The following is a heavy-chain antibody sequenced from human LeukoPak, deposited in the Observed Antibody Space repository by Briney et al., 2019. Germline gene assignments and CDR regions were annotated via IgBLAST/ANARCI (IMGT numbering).Heavy chain of an antibody. CDR3: ARFSGSYSQASRDY. D-gene: IGHD1-26*01. CDR1: GYTFTGYY. V-gene: IGHV1-2*06. Sequence: ASVKVSCKASGYTFTGYYMHWVRQAPGQGLEWMGRINPNSGGTNYAQKFQGRVTMTRDTSISTAYMELSRLRSDDTAVYYCARFSGSYSQASRDYWGQGTLVTVSS. J-gene: IGHJ4*02. CDR2: INPNSGGT.